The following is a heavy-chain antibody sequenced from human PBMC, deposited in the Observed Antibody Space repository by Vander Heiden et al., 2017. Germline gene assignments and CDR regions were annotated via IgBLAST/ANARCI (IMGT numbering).Heavy chain of an antibody. J-gene: IGHJ6*02. D-gene: IGHD2-15*01. CDR3: ARGARSTQVFYQYGMDV. V-gene: IGHV3-33*01. CDR2: IWYDGSNK. Sequence: QVQLVESGGGVVQPERSLRLSCAASGFTFSSFAMHWVRQAPGKGLEWVATIWYDGSNKYYADSVKGRFTISRDSSKNMFLQMNSLRGGDTAVYYCARGARSTQVFYQYGMDVWGQGTTVTVSS. CDR1: GFTFSSFA.